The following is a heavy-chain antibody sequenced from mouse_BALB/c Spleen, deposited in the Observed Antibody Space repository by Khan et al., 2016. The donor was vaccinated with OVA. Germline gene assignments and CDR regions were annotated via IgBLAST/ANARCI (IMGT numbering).Heavy chain of an antibody. CDR1: GYTFTSYW. CDR2: ISPGSGSP. J-gene: IGHJ4*01. D-gene: IGHD1-1*01. CDR3: ARSNYYGSGLYAMYY. Sequence: LVKPGASVKLSCKASGYTFTSYWINWIKQRPEQGLEWIGHISPGSGSPYYNIMFTLKSTLTVYTSPHTPYIQLSSLSSEDSAVYFCARSNYYGSGLYAMYYWGQGTSVTVSS. V-gene: IGHV1S41*01.